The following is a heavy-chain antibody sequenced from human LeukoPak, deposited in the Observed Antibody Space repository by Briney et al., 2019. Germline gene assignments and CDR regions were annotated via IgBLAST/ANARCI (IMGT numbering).Heavy chain of an antibody. CDR1: GFTFSSYE. Sequence: PGGSLRLSCAASGFTFSSYEMNWVRQAPGKGLEWVSYISSSGSTIYYTDSVKGRFQLSSDNAKNSLYLQMNSLRAEDTAIYYCARDSSGWSHDAFDIWGQGTMVTVSS. J-gene: IGHJ3*02. D-gene: IGHD6-19*01. V-gene: IGHV3-48*03. CDR2: ISSSGSTI. CDR3: ARDSSGWSHDAFDI.